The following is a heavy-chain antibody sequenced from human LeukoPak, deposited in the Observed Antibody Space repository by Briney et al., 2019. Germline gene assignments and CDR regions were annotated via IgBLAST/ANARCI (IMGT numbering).Heavy chain of an antibody. J-gene: IGHJ3*02. V-gene: IGHV4-34*01. CDR3: ARGGIQLGGTAFDI. CDR2: INHSGST. D-gene: IGHD5-18*01. Sequence: PSETLSLTCAVYGGSFSGYYWSWIRQPPGKGLVWIGEINHSGSTNYNPSLKSRVTISVDTSKNQFSLKLSSVTAADTAVYYCARGGIQLGGTAFDIWGQGTMVTVSS. CDR1: GGSFSGYY.